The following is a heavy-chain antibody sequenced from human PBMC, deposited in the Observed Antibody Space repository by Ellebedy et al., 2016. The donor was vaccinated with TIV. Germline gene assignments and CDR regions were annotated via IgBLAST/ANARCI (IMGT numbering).Heavy chain of an antibody. J-gene: IGHJ4*02. D-gene: IGHD4-17*01. Sequence: GGSLRLSXAASGFTLRRYAMSWVRQAPGKGLEWVASTGDDTFYTDSVKGRFTIPRDNSKNTLFLQMILLRAEDTAVYYCAKAYGVQFDFWGQGTLITVSS. CDR1: GFTLRRYA. V-gene: IGHV3-23*01. CDR3: AKAYGVQFDF. CDR2: TGDDT.